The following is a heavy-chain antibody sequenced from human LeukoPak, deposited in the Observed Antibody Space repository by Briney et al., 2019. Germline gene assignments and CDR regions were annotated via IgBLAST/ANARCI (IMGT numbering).Heavy chain of an antibody. CDR2: IYYNGNT. CDR3: ARDLRGVIDY. CDR1: GGSINNNY. D-gene: IGHD3-10*01. J-gene: IGHJ4*02. V-gene: IGHV4-59*01. Sequence: SETLSLTCTVSGGSINNNYWSWFRQSPGKGLEWIGYIYYNGNTNYNTSLESRVTISVDTSKNQIHLRLSSVTAADTAVYYCARDLRGVIDYWGQGTLVTVSS.